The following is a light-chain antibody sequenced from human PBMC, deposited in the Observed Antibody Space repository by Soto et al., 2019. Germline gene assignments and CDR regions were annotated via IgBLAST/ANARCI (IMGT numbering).Light chain of an antibody. Sequence: QSALTQPRSVSGSPGQSVTISCTGTSGDVGGYNYVSWYQQHPGKAPKLMIYDVTKRPSGVPHRFSGSKSGNSASLTISGLQAEDEADYYCCSYAGSYSYVFGTGTKLTVL. J-gene: IGLJ1*01. CDR2: DVT. CDR1: SGDVGGYNY. CDR3: CSYAGSYSYV. V-gene: IGLV2-11*01.